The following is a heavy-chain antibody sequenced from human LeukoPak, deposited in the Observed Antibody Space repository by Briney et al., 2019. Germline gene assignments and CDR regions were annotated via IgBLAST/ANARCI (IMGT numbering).Heavy chain of an antibody. D-gene: IGHD2-15*01. CDR1: GYSFTSYW. CDR3: XXPRGGQGDAFDI. Sequence: GESLKISCKGSGYSFTSYWIGWVRQMPGKGLEWMGIIYPGDSDTRYSPSFQGQVTISADKSISTAYLQWSSLKASDTAMYYXXXPRGGQGDAFDIWGQGTMVTVSS. CDR2: IYPGDSDT. J-gene: IGHJ3*02. V-gene: IGHV5-51*03.